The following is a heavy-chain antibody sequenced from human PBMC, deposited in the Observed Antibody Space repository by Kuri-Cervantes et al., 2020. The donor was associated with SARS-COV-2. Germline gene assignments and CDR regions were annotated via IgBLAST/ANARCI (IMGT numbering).Heavy chain of an antibody. D-gene: IGHD7-27*01. CDR2: SSSDGSST. CDR3: AKIVTGDLFDY. V-gene: IGHV3-74*01. CDR1: GFTFSRYW. Sequence: GESLKISCVASGFTFSRYWMHWVRQAPGKGLVWVSRSSSDGSSTSYAEFVKGRFTISRDNAKNTLYLQMNSLRAEDTAVYYCAKIVTGDLFDYWGQGTLVTVSS. J-gene: IGHJ4*02.